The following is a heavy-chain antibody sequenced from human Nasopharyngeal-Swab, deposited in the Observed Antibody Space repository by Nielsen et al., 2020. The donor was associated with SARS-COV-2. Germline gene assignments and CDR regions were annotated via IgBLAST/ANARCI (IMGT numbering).Heavy chain of an antibody. CDR1: GDSVSTNSGA. V-gene: IGHV6-1*01. J-gene: IGHJ2*01. Sequence: SETLSLTCAISGDSVSTNSGAWNWIRQSPSRGLEWLARTYYRSRWYIDYAVSVKGRLTINSDASKNRFSLQLNSVTPEDTAVYYRVRSIHDTDLGNWYFDLWGRGALVTVSS. CDR2: TYYRSRWYI. CDR3: VRSIHDTDLGNWYFDL. D-gene: IGHD3-16*01.